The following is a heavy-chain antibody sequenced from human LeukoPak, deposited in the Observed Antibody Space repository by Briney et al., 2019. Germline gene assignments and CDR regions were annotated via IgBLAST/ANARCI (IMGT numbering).Heavy chain of an antibody. D-gene: IGHD6-13*01. Sequence: SGGSLRLSCAASGFTFDDYAMHWVRQAPGKGLEWVSGISGSGGSTYYADSVKGRFTISRDNSKNTLYLQMNSLRAEDTAVYYCAKDQQQLAAAFDYWGQGTLVTVSS. J-gene: IGHJ4*02. V-gene: IGHV3-23*01. CDR3: AKDQQQLAAAFDY. CDR1: GFTFDDYA. CDR2: ISGSGGST.